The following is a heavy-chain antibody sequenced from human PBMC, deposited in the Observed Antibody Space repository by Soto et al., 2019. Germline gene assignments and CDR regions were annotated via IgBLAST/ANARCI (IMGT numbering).Heavy chain of an antibody. D-gene: IGHD3-22*01. J-gene: IGHJ4*02. CDR3: ARYTVDRYYFDY. CDR1: GGSVSSSIYY. V-gene: IGHV4-39*07. CDR2: VYYSGST. Sequence: SETLSLTCTVSGGSVSSSIYYWGWIRQPPGKGLEWIGSVYYSGSTNYNPSLKSRVTISVDTSKNQFSLKLSSVTAADTAVYYCARYTVDRYYFDYWGQGTLVTVSS.